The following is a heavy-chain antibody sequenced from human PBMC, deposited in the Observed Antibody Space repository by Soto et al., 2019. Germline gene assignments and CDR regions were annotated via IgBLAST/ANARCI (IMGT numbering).Heavy chain of an antibody. CDR1: GGTFSSYT. CDR3: ARDLALAGWGPSGYYLIDF. D-gene: IGHD3-16*01. V-gene: IGHV1-69*04. CDR2: IIPILGIA. Sequence: ASVKVSWKASGGTFSSYTISWVRQAPGQGLEWMGRIIPILGIANYAQKFQSRVTITADKSTSTAYMELSSLRSEDTAVYYCARDLALAGWGPSGYYLIDFWGKGSSDTGSS. J-gene: IGHJ6*03.